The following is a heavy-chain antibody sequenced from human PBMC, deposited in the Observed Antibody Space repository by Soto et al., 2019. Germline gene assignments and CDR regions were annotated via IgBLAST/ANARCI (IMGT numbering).Heavy chain of an antibody. Sequence: QITLKESGPTLVKSTQTLTLTCTFSGFSLTTNEVVVGWIRQPPGKGLEWLGFIYGNNDERYSPSLNSRLAITKDPSNNQVVLTMSNMDPADTATYYCAHRPTVTRIDHWGQGLVVSVSS. CDR1: GFSLTTNEVV. CDR3: AHRPTVTRIDH. J-gene: IGHJ4*02. CDR2: IYGNNDE. V-gene: IGHV2-5*01. D-gene: IGHD4-17*01.